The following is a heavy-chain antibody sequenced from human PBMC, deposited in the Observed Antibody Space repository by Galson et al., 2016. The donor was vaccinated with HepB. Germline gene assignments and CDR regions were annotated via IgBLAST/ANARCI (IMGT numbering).Heavy chain of an antibody. V-gene: IGHV1-18*01. CDR2: ISVANGND. CDR1: GYTFSAYG. CDR3: ASGPFCTISDCSVQHSYDNKGMDV. Sequence: SVKVSCKASGYTFSAYGINWVRQAPGQGPEWMGWISVANGNDVYAQSLQGRVTMTTDTSTNTAYMELRSLTSDDTAVYFCASGPFCTISDCSVQHSYDNKGMDVWGQGTTVIVSS. J-gene: IGHJ6*02. D-gene: IGHD2-21*02.